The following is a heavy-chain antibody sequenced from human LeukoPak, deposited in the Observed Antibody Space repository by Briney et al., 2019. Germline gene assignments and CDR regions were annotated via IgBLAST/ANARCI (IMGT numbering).Heavy chain of an antibody. CDR2: IYYSGST. CDR3: AREIFGGYNPGAY. J-gene: IGHJ4*02. D-gene: IGHD3-3*01. V-gene: IGHV4-39*02. CDR1: GGSIGSSSYY. Sequence: PSETLSLTCTVSGGSIGSSSYYWGWIRQPPGKGLEWIGSIYYSGSTYYNPSLKSRVTISVDTSKNQFSLKLSSVTAADTAVYYCAREIFGGYNPGAYWGQGILVTVSS.